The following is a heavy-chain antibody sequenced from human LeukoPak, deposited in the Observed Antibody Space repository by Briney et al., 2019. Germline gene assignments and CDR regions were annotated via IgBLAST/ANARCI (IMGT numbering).Heavy chain of an antibody. D-gene: IGHD5-18*01. V-gene: IGHV4-4*07. CDR3: ARERGYSYSSDYYYSYGMDV. CDR1: GGSISSYY. CDR2: IYTSGST. Sequence: PSETLSLTCTVSGGSISSYYWSWIRQSAGKGLEWIGRIYTSGSTSSHPSLKSRVTMSVDTPKNQFSLKLNSVTAADTAVYYCARERGYSYSSDYYYSYGMDVWGQGATVTVSS. J-gene: IGHJ6*02.